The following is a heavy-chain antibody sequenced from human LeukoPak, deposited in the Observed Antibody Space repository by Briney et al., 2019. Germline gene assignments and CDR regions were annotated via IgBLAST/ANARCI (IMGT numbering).Heavy chain of an antibody. CDR2: IHPNSGGT. D-gene: IGHD7-27*01. V-gene: IGHV1-2*02. CDR1: GGTFSSYA. CDR3: ARAPGDNSPIDY. J-gene: IGHJ4*02. Sequence: GASVKVSCKASGGTFSSYAISWVRQAPGQGLEWMGWIHPNSGGTNYAQNFQGRVTMTRDTSISTAYMELSRLRSDDTAVYYCARAPGDNSPIDYWGQGTLVTVSS.